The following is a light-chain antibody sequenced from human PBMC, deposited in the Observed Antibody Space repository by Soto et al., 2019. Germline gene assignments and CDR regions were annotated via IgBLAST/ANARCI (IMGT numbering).Light chain of an antibody. J-gene: IGKJ1*01. CDR3: QQSYSAPRT. Sequence: DIQMAQSPSSLSASVGDRVTITCRASQSISTYLNWYQQKPGKAPKLLIYAASSLQTGVPSRFSDSGSWTDFTLTITSLQPEDFATYYCQQSYSAPRTFGQGTKVEIK. V-gene: IGKV1-39*01. CDR2: AAS. CDR1: QSISTY.